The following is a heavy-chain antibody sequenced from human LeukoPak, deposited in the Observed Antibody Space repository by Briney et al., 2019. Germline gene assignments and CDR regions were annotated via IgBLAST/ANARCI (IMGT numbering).Heavy chain of an antibody. D-gene: IGHD2-21*02. J-gene: IGHJ5*02. Sequence: KPSETLSLTCTVSSGSVNSGSYYWNWIRQPPGKGLEWIGYIYYSGSTNYNPSLKSRVTISVDTSKNQFSLKLTSVTAADTAVYYCARVNCGGDCYSTRGDWFDPWGQGTLVTVSS. CDR1: SGSVNSGSYY. V-gene: IGHV4-61*01. CDR2: IYYSGST. CDR3: ARVNCGGDCYSTRGDWFDP.